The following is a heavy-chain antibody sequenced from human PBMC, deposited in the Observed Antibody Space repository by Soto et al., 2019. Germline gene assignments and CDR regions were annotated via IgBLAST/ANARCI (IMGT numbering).Heavy chain of an antibody. CDR2: INPSGGGT. CDR3: ARDKPFSAGY. D-gene: IGHD3-3*02. Sequence: QVQLVQSGTEVKKPGASVKVSCKASGYTFLDFYIHWVRQAPGQGLEWMGFINPSGGGTTYAQEFQVRITLTRDTSKGTVYMELISLSSEDTAIYYCARDKPFSAGYWGPGTLVT. V-gene: IGHV1-46*01. CDR1: GYTFLDFY. J-gene: IGHJ4*02.